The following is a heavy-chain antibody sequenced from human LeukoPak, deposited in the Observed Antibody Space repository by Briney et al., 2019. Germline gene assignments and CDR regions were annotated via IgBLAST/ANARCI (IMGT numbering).Heavy chain of an antibody. J-gene: IGHJ4*02. CDR2: IYPGDSDT. CDR3: ARSNYDFWSGYYSRHFDY. CDR1: GYSFTSYW. D-gene: IGHD3-3*01. V-gene: IGHV5-51*01. Sequence: ESLKISCKGSGYSFTSYWIGWVRQMPGKGLEWMGIIYPGDSDTRYSPSFQGQVTISADKSISTAYLQWSSLKASDTAMYYCARSNYDFWSGYYSRHFDYWGQGTLVTVSS.